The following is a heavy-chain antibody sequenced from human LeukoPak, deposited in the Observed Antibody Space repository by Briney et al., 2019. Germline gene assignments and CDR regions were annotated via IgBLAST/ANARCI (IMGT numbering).Heavy chain of an antibody. J-gene: IGHJ4*02. CDR3: ARRVEPVAGTGSFDY. D-gene: IGHD6-19*01. Sequence: SETLSLTCTVSGASISNSYWTWIRQPPGKGLEWIGYVYYTGSTNYNSSLKSRVTISIDTSKNQFSLKLTSVTAADTAEYYCARRVEPVAGTGSFDYWGQGTLVTVSS. CDR1: GASISNSY. CDR2: VYYTGST. V-gene: IGHV4-59*08.